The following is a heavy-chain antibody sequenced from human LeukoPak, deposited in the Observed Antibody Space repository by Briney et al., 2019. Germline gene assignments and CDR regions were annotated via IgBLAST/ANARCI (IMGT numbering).Heavy chain of an antibody. D-gene: IGHD3-3*01. CDR3: ARDARYDFWSGYYSEELDY. J-gene: IGHJ4*02. V-gene: IGHV3-7*01. CDR1: GFTFSSYW. Sequence: GGSLRLSCAASGFTFSSYWMSWVRQAPGKGLGWVANIKQDGSEKYYVDSVKGRFTISRDNAKNSLYLQMNSLRAEDTAVYYCARDARYDFWSGYYSEELDYWGQGTLVTVSS. CDR2: IKQDGSEK.